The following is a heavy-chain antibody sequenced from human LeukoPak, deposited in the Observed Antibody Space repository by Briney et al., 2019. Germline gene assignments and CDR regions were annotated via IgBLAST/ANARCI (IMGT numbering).Heavy chain of an antibody. CDR2: IIPICGTA. J-gene: IGHJ4*02. Sequence: SVKVSCKASGGTFSSYAISWVRQAPGQGLEWMGGIIPICGTANYAQKFQGRVTITADESTSTAYMDLSSLRSEDTAVYYCARGLEGAYDYWGQGTLVTVSS. CDR3: ARGLEGAYDY. CDR1: GGTFSSYA. D-gene: IGHD1-1*01. V-gene: IGHV1-69*01.